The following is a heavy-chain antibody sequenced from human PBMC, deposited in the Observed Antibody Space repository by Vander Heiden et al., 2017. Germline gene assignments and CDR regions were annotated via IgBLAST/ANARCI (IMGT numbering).Heavy chain of an antibody. CDR2: IGSKAYGGTT. Sequence: QLVESGGGLVTPGRSLSLACTASGITFGASAMSSFRQAPGKGLEWVGFIGSKAYGGTTEYAASVKGRFTISRDDSKSIAYLQMNSLKTEDTAVYYCSLKYYYDSSGFSHFDYWGQGTLVTVSS. D-gene: IGHD3-22*01. CDR1: GITFGASA. CDR3: SLKYYYDSSGFSHFDY. V-gene: IGHV3-49*05. J-gene: IGHJ4*02.